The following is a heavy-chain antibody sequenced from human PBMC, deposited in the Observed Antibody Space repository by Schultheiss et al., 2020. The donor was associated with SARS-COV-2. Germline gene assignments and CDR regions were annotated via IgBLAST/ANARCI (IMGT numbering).Heavy chain of an antibody. D-gene: IGHD3-16*02. CDR1: GFTFSSYA. Sequence: GESLKISCAASGFTFSSYAMSWVRQAPGKGLEWVSAISGSGGSTYYADSVKDRFTISRDNTKNTLYLQMNSLKTEDTAVYYCTTAFYDYVWGSYRYGDYWGQGNRVTVSS. J-gene: IGHJ4*02. V-gene: IGHV3-23*01. CDR3: TTAFYDYVWGSYRYGDY. CDR2: ISGSGGST.